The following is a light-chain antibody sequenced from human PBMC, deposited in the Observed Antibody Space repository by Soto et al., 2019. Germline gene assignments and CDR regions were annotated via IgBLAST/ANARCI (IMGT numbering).Light chain of an antibody. CDR2: EVN. V-gene: IGLV2-8*01. Sequence: QSALIHAPSASGSPGQSVTISCTGTSSDVGGYNYVSWYQQYPGKAPKVMIYEVNKRPSGVPDRFSGSKSGNTASLTVSGLQADDEADYYCSSYAGSNVLYVFGTGTKLTVL. CDR1: SSDVGGYNY. CDR3: SSYAGSNVLYV. J-gene: IGLJ1*01.